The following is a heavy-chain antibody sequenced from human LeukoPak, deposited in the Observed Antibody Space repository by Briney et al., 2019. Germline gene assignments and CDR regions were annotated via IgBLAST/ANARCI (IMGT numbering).Heavy chain of an antibody. J-gene: IGHJ6*03. V-gene: IGHV1-8*03. D-gene: IGHD6-19*01. CDR3: ARYSSGWYGGYYYYYYMDV. CDR1: GYTFTSYD. CDR2: MNPNSGNT. Sequence: ASVKVSCKASGYTFTSYDINWVRQATGQGLEWMGWMNPNSGNTGYAQKFQGRVTITRNTSISTDYMELSSLRSEDTAVYYCARYSSGWYGGYYYYYYMDVWGKGTTVTVSS.